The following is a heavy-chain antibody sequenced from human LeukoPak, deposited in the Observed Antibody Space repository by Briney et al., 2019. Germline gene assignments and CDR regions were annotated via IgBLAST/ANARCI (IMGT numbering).Heavy chain of an antibody. J-gene: IGHJ4*02. CDR3: ARDFPYYYDISGYYQDY. CDR2: IKKDGSEK. CDR1: GFTFSTYW. V-gene: IGHV3-7*01. D-gene: IGHD3-22*01. Sequence: GGSLRLSCAASGFTFSTYWMSWVRQAPGKGLEWVANIKKDGSEKYYADSVKGRFTISRDNAKNSLNLQMNSLRAEDTAVYYCARDFPYYYDISGYYQDYWGQGTLVTVSS.